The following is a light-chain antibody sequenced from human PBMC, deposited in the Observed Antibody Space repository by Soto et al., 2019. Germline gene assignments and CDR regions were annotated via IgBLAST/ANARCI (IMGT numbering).Light chain of an antibody. CDR3: QQYGSSPRT. CDR1: QGINGY. V-gene: IGKV3-20*01. J-gene: IGKJ1*01. CDR2: GAS. Sequence: EIVLTQSPATLSLSPGERATLSCRASQGINGYLAWYQQKPGQAPRLLIYGASSRATGIPDRFSGSGSGTDFTLTISRLDPEDFAVYFCQQYGSSPRTFGQGTKVDIK.